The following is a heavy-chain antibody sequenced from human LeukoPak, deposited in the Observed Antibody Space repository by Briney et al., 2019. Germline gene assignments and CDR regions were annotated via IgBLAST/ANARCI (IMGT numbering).Heavy chain of an antibody. D-gene: IGHD6-6*01. CDR2: ISSSSSTI. J-gene: IGHJ4*02. CDR1: GFTFSSYA. Sequence: GGSLRLSCAASGFTFSSYAMHWVRQAPGKGLEWVSYISSSSSTIYYADSVKGRFTISRDNAKNSLYLQMNSLRDEDTAVYYCARVLAARPGYWGQGTLVTVSS. CDR3: ARVLAARPGY. V-gene: IGHV3-48*02.